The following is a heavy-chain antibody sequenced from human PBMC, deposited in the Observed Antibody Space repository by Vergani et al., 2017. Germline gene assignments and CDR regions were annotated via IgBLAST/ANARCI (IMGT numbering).Heavy chain of an antibody. V-gene: IGHV4-30-2*02. D-gene: IGHD1-26*01. Sequence: QLQLQESGSGLVKPSQTLSLTCAVSGGSISSGGYSWSWIRQPPGKGLEWIGYIYHSGSTYYNPSLKSRVTISVDTSKNQFSLKLSSVTAADTAVYYCAKVLIVGATDYHYMDVWGKGTTVTVSS. J-gene: IGHJ6*03. CDR1: GGSISSGGYS. CDR2: IYHSGST. CDR3: AKVLIVGATDYHYMDV.